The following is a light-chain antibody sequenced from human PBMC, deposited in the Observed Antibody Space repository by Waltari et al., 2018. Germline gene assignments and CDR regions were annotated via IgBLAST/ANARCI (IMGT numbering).Light chain of an antibody. Sequence: QSALTQPASVSASPGQSITISCTGTSGDIGAYNYVSWYQQHTGNAPKLMIYEVIHRPAGASNRFSGSKSGNTASLTISGLQAEDEAYYYCMSYTTTITWVFGGGTKLTVL. J-gene: IGLJ3*02. CDR1: SGDIGAYNY. CDR2: EVI. V-gene: IGLV2-14*03. CDR3: MSYTTTITWV.